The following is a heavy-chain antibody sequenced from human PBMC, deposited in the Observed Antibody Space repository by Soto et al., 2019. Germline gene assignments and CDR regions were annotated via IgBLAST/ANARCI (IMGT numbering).Heavy chain of an antibody. CDR1: GGSISSYY. D-gene: IGHD3-10*01. V-gene: IGHV4-59*08. CDR2: IYYSGST. Sequence: QVQLRESGPGLVKPSETLSLTCTVSGGSISSYYWSWIRQPPGKGLEWIGYIYYSGSTNYNPSLKSRVTMSVDTSKNQFSPQPSSVTAADTAVYYCARQWLSAGFGEGDWFDPWGQGTLVTVSS. J-gene: IGHJ5*02. CDR3: ARQWLSAGFGEGDWFDP.